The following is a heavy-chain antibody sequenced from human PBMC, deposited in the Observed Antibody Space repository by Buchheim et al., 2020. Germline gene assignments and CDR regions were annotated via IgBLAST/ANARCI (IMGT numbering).Heavy chain of an antibody. CDR2: IWYDGSNK. J-gene: IGHJ6*02. CDR1: GFTFSSYG. Sequence: QVQLVESGGGVVQPGRSLRLSCAASGFTFSSYGMHWVRQAPGKGLEWVAVIWYDGSNKYYADSVKGRFTISRDNSKNTLYLQMNSLRAEDTAVYYCARECSGGSCYYELNYYYYGMDVWGQGTT. D-gene: IGHD2-15*01. CDR3: ARECSGGSCYYELNYYYYGMDV. V-gene: IGHV3-33*01.